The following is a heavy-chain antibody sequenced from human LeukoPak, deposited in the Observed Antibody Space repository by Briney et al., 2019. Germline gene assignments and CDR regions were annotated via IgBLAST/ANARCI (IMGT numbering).Heavy chain of an antibody. CDR3: AKQLGYCSDGSCYFPY. V-gene: IGHV3-64D*06. Sequence: GGSLRLSCSASGFTFSSYAMHWVRQAPGKGLEYVSAISSNGGSTYYADSVKGRFTISRDNSKNTLYLQMSSLRAEDTAVYYCAKQLGYCSDGSCYFPYWGQGTLVTVFS. D-gene: IGHD2-15*01. CDR2: ISSNGGST. CDR1: GFTFSSYA. J-gene: IGHJ4*02.